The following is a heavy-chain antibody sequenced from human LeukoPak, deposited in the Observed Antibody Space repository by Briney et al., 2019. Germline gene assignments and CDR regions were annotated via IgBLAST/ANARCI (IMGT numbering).Heavy chain of an antibody. CDR2: ISSSSSTI. CDR3: ARNLKMVAAPLYYFDY. CDR1: GFTFSSYS. Sequence: GGSLRLSCAASGFTFSSYSMNWVRQAPGKGLEWVSYISSSSSTIYYADSVKGRFTISRDNAKNSLYLQMNSLRVEDTAVYYCARNLKMVAAPLYYFDYWGQGTLVTVSS. J-gene: IGHJ4*02. D-gene: IGHD6-25*01. V-gene: IGHV3-48*04.